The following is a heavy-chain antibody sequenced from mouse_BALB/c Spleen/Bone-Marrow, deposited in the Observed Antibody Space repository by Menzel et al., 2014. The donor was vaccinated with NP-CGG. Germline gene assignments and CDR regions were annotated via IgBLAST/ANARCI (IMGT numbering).Heavy chain of an antibody. Sequence: QVQLQQSGAELMEPGASVKISCKATGYTFSSYWIEWVKQRPGHGLEWIGEILPGSGSTNYNEKFKGKATFTADTSSNTAYMQRSSLTSEDSAVYYCAREDGLWYFDVWGAGTTVTVSS. D-gene: IGHD1-1*01. CDR3: AREDGLWYFDV. J-gene: IGHJ1*01. CDR2: ILPGSGST. V-gene: IGHV1-9*01. CDR1: GYTFSSYW.